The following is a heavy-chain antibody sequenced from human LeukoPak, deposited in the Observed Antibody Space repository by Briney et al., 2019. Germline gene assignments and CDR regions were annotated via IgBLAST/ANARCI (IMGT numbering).Heavy chain of an antibody. CDR2: ISAYNVNT. CDR3: ARDGCRGGSCFQFDY. J-gene: IGHJ4*02. D-gene: IGHD2-15*01. V-gene: IGHV1-18*01. CDR1: GYSFTSYG. Sequence: ASVKVSCKASGYSFTSYGISWVRQAPRPGLEWVGWISAYNVNTNYEQKPQGRVTMTTDTSTSTAYMELRSLRSEDTAVYCCARDGCRGGSCFQFDYWGQGTLVTVSS.